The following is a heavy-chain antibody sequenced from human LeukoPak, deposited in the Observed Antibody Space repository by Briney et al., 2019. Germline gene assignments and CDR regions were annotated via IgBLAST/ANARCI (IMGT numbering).Heavy chain of an antibody. CDR1: GLTFSSSW. CDR3: AKSGSYFDFDY. J-gene: IGHJ4*02. V-gene: IGHV3-7*01. CDR2: IDQDGDEK. Sequence: GGSLRLSCAASGLTFSSSWMSWVRQAPGKGLEWVANIDQDGDEKYYVDSVKGRFTISRDNAKNSLYLQMNSLIPEDTAVYYCAKSGSYFDFDYWGQGTLITVSS. D-gene: IGHD1-26*01.